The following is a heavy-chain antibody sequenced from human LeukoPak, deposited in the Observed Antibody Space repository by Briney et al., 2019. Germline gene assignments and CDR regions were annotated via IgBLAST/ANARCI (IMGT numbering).Heavy chain of an antibody. Sequence: PGGSLRLSCAASWFTFSGSAMHWVRQAPGKGLEWVAVISYDGSNKYYADSVKGRFTISRDNSKNTLYLQMNSLRAEDTAVYYCAVSRGYSQFYFDYWGQGTLVTVSS. J-gene: IGHJ4*02. V-gene: IGHV3-30*04. CDR3: AVSRGYSQFYFDY. D-gene: IGHD5-18*01. CDR2: ISYDGSNK. CDR1: WFTFSGSA.